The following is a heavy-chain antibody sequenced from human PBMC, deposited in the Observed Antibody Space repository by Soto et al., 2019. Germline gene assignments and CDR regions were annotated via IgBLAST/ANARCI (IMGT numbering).Heavy chain of an antibody. V-gene: IGHV1-3*01. CDR2: INAGNGNT. CDR3: ARGVAGPLHWFDP. J-gene: IGHJ5*02. CDR1: GYTFTSYA. Sequence: ASVKVSCKASGYTFTSYAIHWVRQAPGQRLEWMGWINAGNGNTKYSQKFQGRVTITRDTSASTAYMELSSLRSEDTAVYYCARGVAGPLHWFDPWGQGTLVTVYS. D-gene: IGHD6-19*01.